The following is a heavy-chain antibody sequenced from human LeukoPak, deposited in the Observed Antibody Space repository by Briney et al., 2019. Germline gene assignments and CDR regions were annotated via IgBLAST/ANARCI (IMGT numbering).Heavy chain of an antibody. J-gene: IGHJ3*02. CDR2: IVVGSGNT. D-gene: IGHD2-8*02. Sequence: SVKVSCKASGFTFTTSAVQWVRQARGQRLEWIGRIVVGSGNTDHAQKFQGRLTITRDISTSTAYMELSSLTSDDTAVYYCAAVPNANAWYWDDAFDIWDQGTMVTVSS. CDR1: GFTFTTSA. CDR3: AAVPNANAWYWDDAFDI. V-gene: IGHV1-58*01.